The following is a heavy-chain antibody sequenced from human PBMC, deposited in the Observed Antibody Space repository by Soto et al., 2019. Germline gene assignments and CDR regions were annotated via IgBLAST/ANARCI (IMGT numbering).Heavy chain of an antibody. J-gene: IGHJ6*03. V-gene: IGHV4-39*01. CDR3: AGHSSSWWGIYYYMEV. CDR1: CGSISSSSYY. D-gene: IGHD6-13*01. Sequence: SETLSLTCAVSCGSISSSSYYWGFLHQPPLKGLEWIGSIYYSGSTYYNPSLKSRVTISVDTSKNQFSLKLSSVTAADTAVYYCAGHSSSWWGIYYYMEVWGKGTTVTVSS. CDR2: IYYSGST.